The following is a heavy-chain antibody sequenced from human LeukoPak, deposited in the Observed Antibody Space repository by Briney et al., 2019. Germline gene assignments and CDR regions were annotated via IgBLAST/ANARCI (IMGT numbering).Heavy chain of an antibody. D-gene: IGHD3-22*01. Sequence: GESLKISCAASGFTFSSYAMSWVRQAPGKGLEWVSAISGSGGSTYYADSVKGRFTISRDNSKNTLYLQMNSLRAEDTAVYYCAKSINYYYDSSGYYRAFDIWGQGTMVTVSS. CDR2: ISGSGGST. J-gene: IGHJ3*02. V-gene: IGHV3-23*01. CDR1: GFTFSSYA. CDR3: AKSINYYYDSSGYYRAFDI.